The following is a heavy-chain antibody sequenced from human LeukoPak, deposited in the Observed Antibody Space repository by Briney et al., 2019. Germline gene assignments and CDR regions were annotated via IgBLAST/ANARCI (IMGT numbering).Heavy chain of an antibody. CDR1: GGSFSGYY. CDR2: INHSGST. V-gene: IGHV4-34*01. Sequence: PSETLSLTCAVYGGSFSGYYWSWIRQPPGKGPEWIGEINHSGSTNYNPSLKSRVTISVDTSKNQFSLKLSSVTAADTAVYYCAPRPESRGVIVDYWGQGTLVTVSP. D-gene: IGHD3-10*01. CDR3: APRPESRGVIVDY. J-gene: IGHJ4*02.